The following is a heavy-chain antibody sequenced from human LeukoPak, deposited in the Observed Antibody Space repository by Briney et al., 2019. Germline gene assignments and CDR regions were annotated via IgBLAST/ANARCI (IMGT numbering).Heavy chain of an antibody. CDR2: IYYSGST. J-gene: IGHJ1*01. D-gene: IGHD3-22*01. V-gene: IGHV4-34*01. Sequence: SETLSLTCAVYGGSFSGYYWSWIRQPPGKGLEWIGSIYYSGSTYYNPSLKSRVTISVDTSKNQFSLKLSSVTAADTAVYYCARGFTYYYDSSGYSRGFQHWGQGTLVTVSS. CDR3: ARGFTYYYDSSGYSRGFQH. CDR1: GGSFSGYY.